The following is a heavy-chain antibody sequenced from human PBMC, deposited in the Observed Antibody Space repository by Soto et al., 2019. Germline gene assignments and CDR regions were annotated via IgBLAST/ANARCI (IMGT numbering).Heavy chain of an antibody. V-gene: IGHV4-61*01. Sequence: SETLSLTCTVSGGSVSSGSYYWSWIRQPPGKGLEWIGYIYYSGSTNYNPSLKSRVTISVDTSKNQFSLKLSSVTAADTAVYYCARGEISSSWYLDYWGQGTLVTVSS. CDR3: ARGEISSSWYLDY. CDR1: GGSVSSGSYY. J-gene: IGHJ4*02. D-gene: IGHD6-13*01. CDR2: IYYSGST.